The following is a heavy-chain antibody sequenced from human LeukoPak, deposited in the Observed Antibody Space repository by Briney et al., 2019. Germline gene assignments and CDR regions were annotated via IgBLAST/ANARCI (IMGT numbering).Heavy chain of an antibody. CDR2: ISYDGSNK. D-gene: IGHD3-22*01. Sequence: GGSLGLSCAASGFTFSSYAMHWVRQAPGKGLEWVAVISYDGSNKYYADSVKGRFTISRDNSKNTLYLQMNSLRAEDTAVYYCARVRYYDSSGYSLVGGMDVWGQGTTVTVSS. CDR1: GFTFSSYA. J-gene: IGHJ6*02. CDR3: ARVRYYDSSGYSLVGGMDV. V-gene: IGHV3-30-3*01.